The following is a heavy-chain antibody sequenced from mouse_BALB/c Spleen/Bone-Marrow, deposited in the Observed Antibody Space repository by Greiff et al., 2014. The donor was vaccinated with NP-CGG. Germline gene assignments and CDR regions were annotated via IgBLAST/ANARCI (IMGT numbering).Heavy chain of an antibody. V-gene: IGHV5-17*02. CDR1: GFTFSSFG. D-gene: IGHD4-1*01. CDR2: ISSGSSTI. J-gene: IGHJ2*01. Sequence: QLKESGGGLVQPGGARELSCAASGFTFSSFGMHWGRQAPEKGVGGVAYISSGSSTIFYADTVKGRFTVSRDNPKNTLFLQMTSLRSEDTAMYYCTRGGNWDDFDYWGQGTTLTVSS. CDR3: TRGGNWDDFDY.